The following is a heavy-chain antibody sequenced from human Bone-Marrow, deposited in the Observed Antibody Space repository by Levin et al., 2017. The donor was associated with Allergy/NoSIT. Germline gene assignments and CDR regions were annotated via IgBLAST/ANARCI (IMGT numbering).Heavy chain of an antibody. CDR3: ARGGDIVVVPAAHWYYYGMDV. CDR1: GFTFSSYG. CDR2: IWYDGSNK. Sequence: GGSLRLSCAASGFTFSSYGMHWVRQAPGKGLEWVAVIWYDGSNKYYADSVKGRFTISRDNSKNTLYLQMNSLRAEDTAVYYCARGGDIVVVPAAHWYYYGMDVWGQGTTVTVSS. D-gene: IGHD2-2*01. J-gene: IGHJ6*02. V-gene: IGHV3-33*01.